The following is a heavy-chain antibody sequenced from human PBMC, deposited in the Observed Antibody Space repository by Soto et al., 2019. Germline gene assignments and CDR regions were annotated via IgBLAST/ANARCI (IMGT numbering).Heavy chain of an antibody. Sequence: SETLSLTCTVSGVSISSYYWSWIRQPPGKGLEWIGYIYYSGSTNYNPSLKSRVTISVDTSKNQFSLKLSSVTAADTAVYYCARDMSGPVDYWGQGTLVTVSS. CDR3: ARDMSGPVDY. D-gene: IGHD6-25*01. CDR1: GVSISSYY. V-gene: IGHV4-59*01. CDR2: IYYSGST. J-gene: IGHJ4*02.